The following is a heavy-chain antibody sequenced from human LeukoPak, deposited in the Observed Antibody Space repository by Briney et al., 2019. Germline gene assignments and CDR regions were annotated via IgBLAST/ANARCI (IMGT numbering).Heavy chain of an antibody. CDR3: ARGGRSSSWYSY. CDR1: GGTFSSYA. V-gene: IGHV1-69*13. J-gene: IGHJ4*02. CDR2: IIPIFGTA. Sequence: ASVKVSCKASGGTFSSYAISWVRQAPGQGLEWMGGIIPIFGTANYAQKFQGRVTITADESTSTAYMELSSLRSEDTAVYYCARGGRSSSWYSYWGQGTLVTVSS. D-gene: IGHD6-13*01.